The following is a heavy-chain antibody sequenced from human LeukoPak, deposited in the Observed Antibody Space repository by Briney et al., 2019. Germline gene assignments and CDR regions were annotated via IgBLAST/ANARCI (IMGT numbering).Heavy chain of an antibody. D-gene: IGHD3-22*01. CDR2: INPNSGGT. V-gene: IGHV1-2*02. CDR3: ARDERYDSSGYPFDY. Sequence: VSVKVSCKASGYTFTGYYMHWVRQAPGQGLEWMGWINPNSGGTNYAQKFQGRVTMTRDTSISTAYVELSRLRSDDTAVYYCARDERYDSSGYPFDYWGQGTLVTVSS. CDR1: GYTFTGYY. J-gene: IGHJ4*02.